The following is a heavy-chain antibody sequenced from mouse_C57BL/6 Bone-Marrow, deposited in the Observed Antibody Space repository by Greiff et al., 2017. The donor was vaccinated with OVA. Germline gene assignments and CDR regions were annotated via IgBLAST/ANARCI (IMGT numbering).Heavy chain of an antibody. Sequence: EVQGVESGGDLVKPGGSLKLSCAASGFTFSSYGMSWVRQTPDKRLEWVATISSGGSYTYYPDSVKGRFTISRDNAKNTLYLQMSSLKSEDTAMYYCASPPSTMITTRGGYYAMDYWGQGTSVTVSS. CDR2: ISSGGSYT. V-gene: IGHV5-6*01. D-gene: IGHD2-4*01. CDR1: GFTFSSYG. CDR3: ASPPSTMITTRGGYYAMDY. J-gene: IGHJ4*01.